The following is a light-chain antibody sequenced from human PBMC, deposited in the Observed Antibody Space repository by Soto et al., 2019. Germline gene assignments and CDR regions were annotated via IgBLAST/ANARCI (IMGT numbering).Light chain of an antibody. J-gene: IGKJ5*01. V-gene: IGKV1-39*01. CDR2: AAS. CDR3: QQSYSTRIT. CDR1: QSISSH. Sequence: DIRMTQSPSSLSASVGDTVTITCRASQSISSHLNWYQQKPGKAPKLLIYAASSLQSGVPSRFSGSGSGTDSTLTTSSLQPEDFATYYCQQSYSTRITFGQGTRLEIK.